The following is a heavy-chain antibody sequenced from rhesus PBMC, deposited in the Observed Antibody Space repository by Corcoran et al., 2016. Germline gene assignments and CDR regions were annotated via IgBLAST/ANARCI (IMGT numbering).Heavy chain of an antibody. J-gene: IGHJ3*01. D-gene: IGHD4-11*01. CDR1: GAPIRNYW. CDR2: INGNSGRP. Sequence: QVQLQESGPGVVKPSETLSLTCAVSGAPIRNYWWGWIRQTPGKGLEWIGEINGNSGRPYYNPSLESRVTISRDASKNQFSLKLNSVTAADTAVYYCAAPYDFWGQGLRVTVSS. CDR3: AAPYDF. V-gene: IGHV4-80*01.